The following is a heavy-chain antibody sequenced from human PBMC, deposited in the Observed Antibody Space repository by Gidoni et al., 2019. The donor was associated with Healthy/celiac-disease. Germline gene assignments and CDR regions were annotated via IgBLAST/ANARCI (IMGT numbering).Heavy chain of an antibody. Sequence: QVQLQQWGAGLLKPSETLSLTCAVYVGSFSGYYWSWIRQPPGKGLEWIGEINHSGSTNYNPSLKSRVTISVDTSKNQFSLKLSSVTAADTAVYYCASTLLNYYGSGSAYYFDYWGQGTLVTVSS. V-gene: IGHV4-34*01. CDR3: ASTLLNYYGSGSAYYFDY. D-gene: IGHD3-10*01. CDR2: INHSGST. CDR1: VGSFSGYY. J-gene: IGHJ4*02.